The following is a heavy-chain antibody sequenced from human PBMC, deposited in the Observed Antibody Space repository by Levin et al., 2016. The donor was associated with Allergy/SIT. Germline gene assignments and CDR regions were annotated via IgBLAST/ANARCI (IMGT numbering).Heavy chain of an antibody. Sequence: GESLKISCAASGFTLSNYGMHWVRQAPGKGLEWVTVASHDDSYTDYADSVKGRFTISRDDSKNTVYLQMNSLLVEDTAMYYCTRDDGDGSRSGWFDPWGQGTLVTVSS. CDR1: GFTLSNYG. V-gene: IGHV3-33*01. CDR3: TRDDGDGSRSGWFDP. CDR2: ASHDDSYT. J-gene: IGHJ5*02. D-gene: IGHD1-14*01.